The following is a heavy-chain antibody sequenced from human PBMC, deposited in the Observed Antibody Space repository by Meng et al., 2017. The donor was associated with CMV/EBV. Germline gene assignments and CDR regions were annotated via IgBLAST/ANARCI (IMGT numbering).Heavy chain of an antibody. J-gene: IGHJ4*02. V-gene: IGHV4-30-4*08. CDR3: ARAQYSSSCDY. Sequence: QVQRQESVPGLVKPSQTLPLPCTVLGGSISSGDYYWSWIRQPPGKGLEWIGYIYYSGSTYYNPSLKSRVTISVDTSKNQFSLKLSSVTAADTAVYYCARAQYSSSCDYWGQGTLVTVSS. CDR1: GGSISSGDYY. D-gene: IGHD6-13*01. CDR2: IYYSGST.